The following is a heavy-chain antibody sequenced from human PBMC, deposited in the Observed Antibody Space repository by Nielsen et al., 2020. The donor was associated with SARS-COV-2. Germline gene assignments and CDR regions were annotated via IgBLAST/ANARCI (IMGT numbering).Heavy chain of an antibody. J-gene: IGHJ4*02. Sequence: GESLKISCAASGFTFSTHAMNWVRQAPGKGLEGVAAITPDGITTFYADSGKGRFTISRDNSKNTLFLQMNSLRAEDTAVYYCTKRGLCSSANCYHHFDSWGLGTLVTVSS. CDR3: TKRGLCSSANCYHHFDS. CDR1: GFTFSTHA. CDR2: ITPDGITT. V-gene: IGHV3-23*01. D-gene: IGHD2-2*01.